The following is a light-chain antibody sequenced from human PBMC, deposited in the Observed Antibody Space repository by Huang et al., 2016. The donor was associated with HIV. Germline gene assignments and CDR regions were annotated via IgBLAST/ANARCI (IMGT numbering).Light chain of an antibody. CDR2: DAS. J-gene: IGKJ5*01. V-gene: IGKV3-11*01. CDR1: QSIRNY. Sequence: EIVLTQSPVTLSLSPGDRATLSSRASQSIRNYLAWYQQRPGQAPRLLIYDASNRATGIPARFSGSGSGTDFTLTISSLEPEDFAVYYCQQRSNWFITFGQGTRLEMK. CDR3: QQRSNWFIT.